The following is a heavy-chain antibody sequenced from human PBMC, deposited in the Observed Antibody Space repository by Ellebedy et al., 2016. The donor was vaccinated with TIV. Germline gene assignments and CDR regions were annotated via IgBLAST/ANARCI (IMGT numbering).Heavy chain of an antibody. V-gene: IGHV4-61*01. Sequence: SETLSLXXTVSGGSVSSGSYYWSWIRQPPGKGLEWFGYIYYSGSTNYNPSLKSRVTISVDTSKNQFSLKLSSVTAADTAVYYCARVSIAARGPDFDYWGQGTLVTVSS. CDR2: IYYSGST. J-gene: IGHJ4*02. D-gene: IGHD6-6*01. CDR1: GGSVSSGSYY. CDR3: ARVSIAARGPDFDY.